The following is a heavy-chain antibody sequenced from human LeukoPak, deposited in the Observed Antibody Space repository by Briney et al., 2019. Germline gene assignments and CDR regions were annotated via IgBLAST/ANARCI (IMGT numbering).Heavy chain of an antibody. V-gene: IGHV4-59*01. Sequence: SETLSLTCIVSGVSISGYYWSWIRQPPGKGLEWIGYIYYSGSTDYNPSLKSRVTISVDTSKNQFSLKLSSVTAADTAVYYCARLHISNWYIFDYWGQGTLVTVSS. CDR2: IYYSGST. CDR1: GVSISGYY. D-gene: IGHD6-13*01. CDR3: ARLHISNWYIFDY. J-gene: IGHJ4*02.